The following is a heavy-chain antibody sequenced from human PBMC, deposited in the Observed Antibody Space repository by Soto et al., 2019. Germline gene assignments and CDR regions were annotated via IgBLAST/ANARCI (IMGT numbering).Heavy chain of an antibody. J-gene: IGHJ6*02. CDR3: AREESGVAAGYYYYGMDV. CDR2: VSAYNGNT. CDR1: DSTFTSYG. Sequence: ASVKVSCKASDSTFTSYGISRVRQAPGQGPEWMGWVSAYNGNTNYAQKLQGRVTMTTDTSTSTAYMELRSLRSDDTAVYYCAREESGVAAGYYYYGMDVWGQGTTVTVSS. D-gene: IGHD6-13*01. V-gene: IGHV1-18*01.